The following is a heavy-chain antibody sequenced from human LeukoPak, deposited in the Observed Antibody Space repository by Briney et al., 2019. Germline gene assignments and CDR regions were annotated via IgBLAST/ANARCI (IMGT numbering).Heavy chain of an antibody. V-gene: IGHV4-30-2*01. CDR1: GGSISSGGYY. CDR2: IYHSGST. CDR3: ARTGIMITFGGVIPPDY. D-gene: IGHD3-16*02. J-gene: IGHJ4*02. Sequence: PSETLSLTCTVSGGSISSGGYYWSWIRQPPGKGLEWIGYIYHSGSTYYNPSLKSRVTISVDRSKNQFSLKLSSVTAADTAVYYCARTGIMITFGGVIPPDYWGQGTLVTVSS.